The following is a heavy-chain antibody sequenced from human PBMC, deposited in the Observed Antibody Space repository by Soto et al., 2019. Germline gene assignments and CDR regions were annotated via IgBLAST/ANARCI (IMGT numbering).Heavy chain of an antibody. J-gene: IGHJ4*02. V-gene: IGHV1-18*01. CDR2: ISAYNGNT. D-gene: IGHD5-12*01. CDR3: ARFRGYSGYDRPAAFDY. CDR1: GYTFTSYG. Sequence: QVQLVQSGVEVKKPGASVKVSCKASGYTFTSYGISWVRQAPGHGLEWMGWISAYNGNTNYAQKLQGRVTMTTDTSTSTAYMELRSLRSDDTAVSYCARFRGYSGYDRPAAFDYWGQGTLVTVSS.